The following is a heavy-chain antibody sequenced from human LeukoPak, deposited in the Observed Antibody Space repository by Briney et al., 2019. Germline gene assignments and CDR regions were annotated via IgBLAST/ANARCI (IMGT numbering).Heavy chain of an antibody. J-gene: IGHJ4*02. Sequence: LSGGSLRLSCAASGFTFSSYGMSWVRQAPGKGREWVSAISGSGGSTYYADSVKGRFTISRDNSKNTLYLQMNSLRAEDTAVYYCARGMSVTAIWDYWGQGTLVTVSS. V-gene: IGHV3-23*01. CDR1: GFTFSSYG. D-gene: IGHD2-21*02. CDR2: ISGSGGST. CDR3: ARGMSVTAIWDY.